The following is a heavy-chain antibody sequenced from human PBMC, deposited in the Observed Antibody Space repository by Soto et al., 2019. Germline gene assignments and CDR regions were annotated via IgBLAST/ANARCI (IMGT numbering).Heavy chain of an antibody. CDR2: INTDGSST. CDR1: GFTFSTYW. J-gene: IGHJ4*02. V-gene: IGHV3-74*01. CDR3: SRSVPYDSSGTPFDY. D-gene: IGHD3-22*01. Sequence: PGGSLRLSCAASGFTFSTYWMHWVRQAPGKGLVWVSRINTDGSSTTYADSVKGRFTISRDNAKNTLYLQMNSLRAEDTAVYYCSRSVPYDSSGTPFDYWGQGTLVTVSS.